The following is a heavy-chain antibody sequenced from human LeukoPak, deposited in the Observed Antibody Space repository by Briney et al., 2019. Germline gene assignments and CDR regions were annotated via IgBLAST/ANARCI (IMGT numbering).Heavy chain of an antibody. J-gene: IGHJ6*02. CDR3: ASVYLYGMNV. V-gene: IGHV1-46*01. Sequence: ASVKVSCKASGYSLTTYYMHWVRQAPGQGLEWMAIINPSGGSTNYAQKFQGRVTMTRDTPTNTVYMELSSLRTEDTAVYYCASVYLYGMNVWGQGTTVTVSS. CDR2: INPSGGST. D-gene: IGHD2-8*01. CDR1: GYSLTTYY.